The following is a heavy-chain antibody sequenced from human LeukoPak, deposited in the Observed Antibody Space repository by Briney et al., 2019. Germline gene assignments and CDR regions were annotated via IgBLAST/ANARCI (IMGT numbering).Heavy chain of an antibody. CDR3: ARLSARDGYNNPFDY. Sequence: SQTLSHTCTVSGGSISSDNYYWSWIRQPAGKGLEWIGRIYTSGSTSYNPSLKSRVTISLDTSKNQFSLKLSSVTAADTAVYYCARLSARDGYNNPFDYWGQGTLVTVSS. D-gene: IGHD5-24*01. CDR1: GGSISSDNYY. V-gene: IGHV4-61*02. J-gene: IGHJ4*02. CDR2: IYTSGST.